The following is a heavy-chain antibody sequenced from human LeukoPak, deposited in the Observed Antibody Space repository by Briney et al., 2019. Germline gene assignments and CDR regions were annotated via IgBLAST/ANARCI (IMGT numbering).Heavy chain of an antibody. V-gene: IGHV4-39*07. J-gene: IGHJ5*02. CDR1: GGSITSSPYY. D-gene: IGHD3-10*01. Sequence: SETLSLTCSVSGGSITSSPYYWSWIRQPPGKGLEWIGEINHSGSTNYNPSLKSRVTISVDTSKNQFSLKLSSVTAADTAVYYCARGRGWYGSGTPLTNWFDPWGQGTLVTVSS. CDR2: INHSGST. CDR3: ARGRGWYGSGTPLTNWFDP.